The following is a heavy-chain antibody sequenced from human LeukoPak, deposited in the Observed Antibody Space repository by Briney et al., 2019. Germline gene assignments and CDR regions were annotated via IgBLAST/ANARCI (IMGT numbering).Heavy chain of an antibody. CDR2: IYYSGST. CDR1: GGSISSGGYY. V-gene: IGHV4-31*03. CDR3: ARALGYESFDY. J-gene: IGHJ4*02. Sequence: PSETLSLTCTVSGGSISSGGYYWSWIRQHPGKGLEWIGYIYYSGSTYYNPSPKSRLTMSVDTSKNQFSLRLSSVTAADTAVYYCARALGYESFDYWGQGTLVTVSS. D-gene: IGHD5-12*01.